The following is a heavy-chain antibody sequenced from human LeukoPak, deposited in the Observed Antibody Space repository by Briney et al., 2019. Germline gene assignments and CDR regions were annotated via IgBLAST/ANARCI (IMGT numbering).Heavy chain of an antibody. V-gene: IGHV4-31*03. CDR1: GGSISSGGYY. CDR2: IYYSGST. J-gene: IGHJ5*02. CDR3: ARVVVVVVAATRADWFDP. D-gene: IGHD2-15*01. Sequence: PSETLSLTCTVSGGSISSGGYYWSWIRQHPGKGLEWIGYIYYSGSTYYNPSLKSRVTISVDTSKNQFSLKLSSVTAADSAVYYCARVVVVVVAATRADWFDPWGQGTLVTVSS.